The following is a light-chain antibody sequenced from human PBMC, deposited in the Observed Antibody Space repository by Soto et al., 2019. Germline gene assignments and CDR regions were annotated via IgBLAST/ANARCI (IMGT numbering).Light chain of an antibody. CDR3: QQRGSWPAT. J-gene: IGKJ3*01. V-gene: IGKV3-11*01. Sequence: EILLPQSPAIVSLSPGERATLSCRASQSVNNFFAWYQQKPGQAPRLLIYDASYRAPGIPARFSGSGSGTDFTLTISSLEAEDSAVYYCQQRGSWPATVGPGTKADIK. CDR1: QSVNNF. CDR2: DAS.